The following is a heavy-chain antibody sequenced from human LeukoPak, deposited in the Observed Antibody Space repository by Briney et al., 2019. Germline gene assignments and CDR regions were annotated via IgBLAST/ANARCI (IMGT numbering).Heavy chain of an antibody. CDR3: AKDESVYCSSTSCYELRY. CDR1: GFTFSAYG. Sequence: GGSLRLSCAVSGFTFSAYGMHWVRQAPGKGLEWVAFIRYDGSNKYYADSVRGRFTISRDNSKNTLYLQMYSLRAEDTAVYYCAKDESVYCSSTSCYELRYGGQGTLVTVSS. V-gene: IGHV3-30*02. CDR2: IRYDGSNK. D-gene: IGHD2-2*01. J-gene: IGHJ4*02.